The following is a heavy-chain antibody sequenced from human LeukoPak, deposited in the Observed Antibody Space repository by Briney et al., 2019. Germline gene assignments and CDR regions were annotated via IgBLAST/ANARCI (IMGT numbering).Heavy chain of an antibody. Sequence: SETLSLTCTVSGGSITTYYWSWIRQPAGKGLEWIGRVYSRGATNYNPTLKSRATMSVDTSNNQFALTLTSVTAADTAVYYCARDRPIAAAFTTFFDYWGQGTVVTVSS. CDR1: GGSITTYY. CDR3: ARDRPIAAAFTTFFDY. CDR2: VYSRGAT. D-gene: IGHD6-13*01. J-gene: IGHJ4*02. V-gene: IGHV4-4*07.